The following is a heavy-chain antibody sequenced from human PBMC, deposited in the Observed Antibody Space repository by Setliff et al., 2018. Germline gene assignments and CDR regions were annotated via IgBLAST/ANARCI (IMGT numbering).Heavy chain of an antibody. V-gene: IGHV1-69*10. CDR3: ARERSGDSGSYYNNYYYGMDV. CDR2: IIPILGIA. J-gene: IGHJ6*02. CDR1: GGTFSSYA. D-gene: IGHD1-26*01. Sequence: GASVKVSCKASGGTFSSYAISWVRQAPGQGLEWMGGIIPILGIANYAQKFQGRVTITADKSTSTAYMELSSLRSEDTAVYYCARERSGDSGSYYNNYYYGMDVWGQGTTVTVSS.